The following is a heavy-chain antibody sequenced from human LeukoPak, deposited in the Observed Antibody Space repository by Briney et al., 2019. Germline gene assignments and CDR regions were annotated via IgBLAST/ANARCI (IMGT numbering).Heavy chain of an antibody. Sequence: SETLSLTCAVYGGSFSGYYWSWIRQPPGKGLEWIGEINHSGSTNYNPSLKSRVTISVDTSKNQFSLKLSSVTAADTAVYYCARAPYYYGSGSYGYWGQGNPVTVSS. CDR2: INHSGST. V-gene: IGHV4-34*01. J-gene: IGHJ4*02. CDR1: GGSFSGYY. CDR3: ARAPYYYGSGSYGY. D-gene: IGHD3-10*01.